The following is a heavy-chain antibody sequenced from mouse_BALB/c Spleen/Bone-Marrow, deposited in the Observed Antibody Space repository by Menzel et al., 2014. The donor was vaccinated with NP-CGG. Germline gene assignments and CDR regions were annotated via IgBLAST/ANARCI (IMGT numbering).Heavy chain of an antibody. D-gene: IGHD1-1*01. J-gene: IGHJ2*01. CDR3: ARASVVPYYFDS. V-gene: IGHV1-9*01. CDR2: ILPGSGTA. CDR1: GYTFGNYW. Sequence: QVQLQQSGAELMKPGASVKISCKATGYTFGNYWIDWVKQGPGHGLEWIGEILPGSGTANYNEKFKGKATFTADTSSNTAYMQLSSLISEDSALYSCARASVVPYYFDSWGQGTTLTVSS.